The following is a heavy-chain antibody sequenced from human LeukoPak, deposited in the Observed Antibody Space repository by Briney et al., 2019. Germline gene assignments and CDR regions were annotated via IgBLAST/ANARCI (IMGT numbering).Heavy chain of an antibody. V-gene: IGHV4-39*01. CDR3: ARSRKYGAVTTYSWFDP. CDR2: IYYTGST. CDR1: GGSISSSTYY. D-gene: IGHD4-17*01. J-gene: IGHJ5*02. Sequence: SETLSLTCTVSGGSISSSTYYWGWIRQPPGKGLEWIASIYYTGSTNYNPSLKSRVTISVDTSKNQFSLKLGSVTAADTAVYYCARSRKYGAVTTYSWFDPWGQGTLVIVSS.